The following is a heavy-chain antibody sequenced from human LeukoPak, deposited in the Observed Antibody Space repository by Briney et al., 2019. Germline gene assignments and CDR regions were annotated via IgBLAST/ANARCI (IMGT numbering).Heavy chain of an antibody. D-gene: IGHD3-22*01. CDR3: ARSNSGYFYYYYGMDV. Sequence: GGSLRLSCAASGLAFSSYAMSWVRQAPGKGLEWVSSISDTGGSTYYADSVKGRFTISRDNSKNMLYLQMNSLRADDTAVYYCARSNSGYFYYYYGMDVWGQGTTVTVSS. CDR2: ISDTGGST. V-gene: IGHV3-23*01. CDR1: GLAFSSYA. J-gene: IGHJ6*02.